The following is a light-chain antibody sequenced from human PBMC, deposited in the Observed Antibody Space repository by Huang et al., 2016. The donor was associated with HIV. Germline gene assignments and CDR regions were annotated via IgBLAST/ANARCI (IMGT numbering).Light chain of an antibody. J-gene: IGKJ3*01. Sequence: QLTQSPSSLSASIGDRVTIACRASHVINTYLAWYQKKPGRAPKLLIYDASTLQTGVPSRFRGFGSGTAFSLTITSLQPDDFAVYYCQQLSAYPLSFGPGTTVD. CDR2: DAS. CDR3: QQLSAYPLS. CDR1: HVINTY. V-gene: IGKV1-9*01.